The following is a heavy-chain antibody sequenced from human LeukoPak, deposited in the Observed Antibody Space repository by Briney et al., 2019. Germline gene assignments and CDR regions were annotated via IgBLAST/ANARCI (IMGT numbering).Heavy chain of an antibody. CDR2: VHYSGST. CDR3: ARTHGGTYTEGYFFDY. Sequence: SETLSLTCSVSGGSISTYYWSWLRQPPGKGLEWIGYVHYSGSTNSNPSLKSRVTISVDTSKNQFSLKLGSVTAADTAVYYCARTHGGTYTEGYFFDYWGQGTLVTVSS. D-gene: IGHD1-26*01. CDR1: GGSISTYY. V-gene: IGHV4-59*01. J-gene: IGHJ4*02.